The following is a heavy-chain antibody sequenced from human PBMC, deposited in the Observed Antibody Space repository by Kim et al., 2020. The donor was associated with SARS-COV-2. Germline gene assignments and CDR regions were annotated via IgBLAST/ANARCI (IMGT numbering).Heavy chain of an antibody. CDR2: ISSSSSYI. J-gene: IGHJ4*02. CDR3: ARFADFGELFPVGY. Sequence: GGSLRLSCAASGFTFSSYSMNWVRQAPGKGLEWVSSISSSSSYIYYADSVKGRFTISRDNAKNSLYLQMNSLRAEDTAVYYCARFADFGELFPVGYWGQGTLVTVSS. D-gene: IGHD3-10*01. V-gene: IGHV3-21*01. CDR1: GFTFSSYS.